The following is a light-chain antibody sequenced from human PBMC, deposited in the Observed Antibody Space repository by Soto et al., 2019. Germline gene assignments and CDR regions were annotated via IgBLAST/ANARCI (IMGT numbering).Light chain of an antibody. V-gene: IGLV2-14*01. CDR2: DVS. CDR3: KSYTTSGTYV. Sequence: QSALTQPASVSGSPGQSIAISCTGTNSDVGAYNYVSWYQQPPGTGPKLMIYDVSNRPSGISDRFSGSKSGNTASLTISGLQTEDEADYYCKSYTTSGTYVFGTGTKLTVL. J-gene: IGLJ1*01. CDR1: NSDVGAYNY.